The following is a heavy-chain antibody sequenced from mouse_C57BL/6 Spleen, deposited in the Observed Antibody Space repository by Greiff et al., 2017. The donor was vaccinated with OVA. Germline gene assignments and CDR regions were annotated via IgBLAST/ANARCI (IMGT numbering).Heavy chain of an antibody. CDR2: IDPSDSYT. D-gene: IGHD2-4*01. V-gene: IGHV1-69*01. J-gene: IGHJ2*01. CDR1: GYTFTSYW. CDR3: ARREYDYDEGYFDY. Sequence: QVQLQQPGAELVMPGASVKLSCKASGYTFTSYWMHWVKQRPGQGLEWIGEIDPSDSYTNYNQKFKGKSTLTVDKSSSTAYMQLSSLTSEDSAVYYCARREYDYDEGYFDYWGQGTTLTVSS.